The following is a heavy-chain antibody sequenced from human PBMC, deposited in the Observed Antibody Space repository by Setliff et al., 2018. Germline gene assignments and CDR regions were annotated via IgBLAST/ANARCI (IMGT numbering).Heavy chain of an antibody. CDR2: IYNIGET. CDR1: GLTVSNDF. J-gene: IGHJ4*02. D-gene: IGHD1-26*01. CDR3: ARDRSPRYGMVVGATPGSYFDY. V-gene: IGHV3-66*03. Sequence: PGGSLRLSCVVSGLTVSNDFMGWVRQAPGKGQEWVSVIYNIGETRYADSVKGRFTISRDKSKNTLYLQMNSLRAEDTAVYYCARDRSPRYGMVVGATPGSYFDYWGQGTLVTVSS.